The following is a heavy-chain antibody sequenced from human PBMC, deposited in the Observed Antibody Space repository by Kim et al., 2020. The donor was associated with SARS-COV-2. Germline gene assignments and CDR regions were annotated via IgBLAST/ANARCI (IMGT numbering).Heavy chain of an antibody. Sequence: GGSLRLSCAASGFIVSSNYMSWVRQAPGKGLEWVSVIYSGGSTYYADSVKGRFTISRDNSKNTLYLQMNTLRAEDTAVYYCARDAVSYGMDVWGQGTTVTVSS. D-gene: IGHD3-16*01. CDR3: ARDAVSYGMDV. CDR1: GFIVSSNY. J-gene: IGHJ6*02. V-gene: IGHV3-53*01. CDR2: IYSGGST.